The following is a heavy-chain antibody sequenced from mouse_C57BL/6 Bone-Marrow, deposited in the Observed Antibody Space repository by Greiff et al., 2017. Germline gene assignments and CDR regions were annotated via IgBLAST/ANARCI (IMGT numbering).Heavy chain of an antibody. CDR1: GYAFTNYL. CDR2: INPGSGGT. CDR3: ARSAYGYEYYAMDY. V-gene: IGHV1-54*01. Sequence: VKVVESGAELVRPGTSVKVSCKASGYAFTNYLIEWVKQRPGQGLEWIGVINPGSGGTNYNEKFKGKATLTADKSSSTAYMQLSSLTSEDSAVYFCARSAYGYEYYAMDYWGQGTSVTVSS. D-gene: IGHD2-2*01. J-gene: IGHJ4*01.